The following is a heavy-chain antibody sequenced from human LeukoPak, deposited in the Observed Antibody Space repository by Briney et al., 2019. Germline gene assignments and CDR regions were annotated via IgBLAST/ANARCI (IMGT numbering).Heavy chain of an antibody. CDR2: IWYDGSNE. CDR1: GFTFSSYG. J-gene: IGHJ4*02. D-gene: IGHD3-10*01. Sequence: GGSLRLSCAASGFTFSSYGMHWVRQAPGKGLEWVAVIWYDGSNEYYADSVKGRFTISRDNSKNTLYLQMNSLRAEDTAVYYCARDLRITIRMPYYFDYWGQGTLVTVSS. CDR3: ARDLRITIRMPYYFDY. V-gene: IGHV3-33*01.